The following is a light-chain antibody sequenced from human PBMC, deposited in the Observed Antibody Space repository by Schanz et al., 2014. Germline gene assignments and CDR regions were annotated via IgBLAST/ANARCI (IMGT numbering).Light chain of an antibody. CDR2: RNN. CDR1: NSNIGSDY. Sequence: QSVLTQPPSASGTPGQRVAISCSGINSNIGSDYVYWYQQLPGTAPKLLFYRNNQRPPGVPDRFSGSKSGTSASLAISGLRSEDEADYYCAAWDDSLNGYVFGTGTKLTVL. V-gene: IGLV1-47*01. J-gene: IGLJ1*01. CDR3: AAWDDSLNGYV.